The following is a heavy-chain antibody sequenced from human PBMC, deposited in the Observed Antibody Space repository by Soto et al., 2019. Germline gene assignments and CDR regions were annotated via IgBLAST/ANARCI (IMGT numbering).Heavy chain of an antibody. CDR3: ARGRVISGAPFEF. D-gene: IGHD1-26*01. J-gene: IGHJ4*02. Sequence: SETRCLTCVVSGGAVSTLNFYWSCIRQPPGKGLEWIGHFYHNGRTKYSPSLKSPVTISAHMSKNHFSLKLNSVTAADTAVYYCARGRVISGAPFEFWGPGTLVPVSA. CDR1: GGAVSTLNFY. V-gene: IGHV4-61*01. CDR2: FYHNGRT.